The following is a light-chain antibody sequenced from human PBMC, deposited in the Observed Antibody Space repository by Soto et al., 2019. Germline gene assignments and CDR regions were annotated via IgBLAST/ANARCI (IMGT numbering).Light chain of an antibody. V-gene: IGLV2-8*01. CDR1: RSDVGGSNY. J-gene: IGLJ1*01. CDR3: SSYAGSNNYV. Sequence: QSVLTQPPSASGSPGQSVTISCNGTRSDVGGSNYVSWYQQHPGKAPKLMIYEVSKRPSGVPDRFSGSKSGNTASLTVSGLQAEDEADYYCSSYAGSNNYVFGTGTKVTVL. CDR2: EVS.